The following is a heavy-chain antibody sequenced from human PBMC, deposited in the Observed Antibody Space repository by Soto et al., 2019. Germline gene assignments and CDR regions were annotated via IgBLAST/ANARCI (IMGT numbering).Heavy chain of an antibody. Sequence: PGESLKISCKGSGYSFTSYWISWVRQMPGKGLEWMGRIDPSDSYTNYSPSFQGHVTISADKSISTAYLQWSSLKASDTAMYYCARHSSSSLYYYYGMDVWGQGTTVTVSS. CDR2: IDPSDSYT. D-gene: IGHD6-6*01. J-gene: IGHJ6*02. CDR3: ARHSSSSLYYYYGMDV. V-gene: IGHV5-10-1*01. CDR1: GYSFTSYW.